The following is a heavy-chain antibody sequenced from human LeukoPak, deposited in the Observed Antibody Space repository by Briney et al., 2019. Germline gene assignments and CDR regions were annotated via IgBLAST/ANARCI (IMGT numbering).Heavy chain of an antibody. CDR2: INWNGGST. CDR1: GFTFDDYG. D-gene: IGHD3-22*01. Sequence: PGGSLRLSCAASGFTFDDYGMSWVRQAPGKGLERVSGINWNGGSTGYADSVKGRFTISRDNAKNSLYLQKNSLRAEDTALYYCARATTRVYDSSGLYYFDYWGQGTLVTVSS. V-gene: IGHV3-20*04. CDR3: ARATTRVYDSSGLYYFDY. J-gene: IGHJ4*02.